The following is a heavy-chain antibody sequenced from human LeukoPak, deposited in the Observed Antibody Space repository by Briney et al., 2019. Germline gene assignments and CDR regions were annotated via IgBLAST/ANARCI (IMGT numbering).Heavy chain of an antibody. V-gene: IGHV3-48*03. CDR3: ATEHGGLNDAFDI. J-gene: IGHJ3*02. Sequence: GRSLRLSCAASGFTFSSYEMNWVRQAPGKGLEWVSYISSSGSTIYYADSVKGRFTISRDNAKNSLYLQMNSLRAEDTAVYYCATEHGGLNDAFDIWGQGTMVTVSS. D-gene: IGHD4-23*01. CDR1: GFTFSSYE. CDR2: ISSSGSTI.